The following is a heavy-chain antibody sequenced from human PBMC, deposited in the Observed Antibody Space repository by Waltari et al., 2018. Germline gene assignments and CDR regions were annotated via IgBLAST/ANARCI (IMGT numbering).Heavy chain of an antibody. D-gene: IGHD1-7*01. CDR3: ARTTSELSRHGMDV. CDR1: GGTFSSYA. CDR2: IIPIFGTA. V-gene: IGHV1-69*13. J-gene: IGHJ6*02. Sequence: QVQLVQPGDEVQKPGSSVKVSCKVSGGTFSSYAISWVRQAPGQGLEWMGGIIPIFGTANYAQKFQGRVTITADESTSTAYMELSSLRSEDTAVYYCARTTSELSRHGMDVWGQGTTVTVSS.